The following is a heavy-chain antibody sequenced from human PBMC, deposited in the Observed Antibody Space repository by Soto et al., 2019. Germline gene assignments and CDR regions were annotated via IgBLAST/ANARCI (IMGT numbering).Heavy chain of an antibody. CDR3: AGSSGWLLFQD. Sequence: SETLSLTCTVSGGSISSYYWSWIRQPPGKGLEWIGYIYHSGSTNYNPSLKSQVTISVDTSKNQFSLKLTSVTAADTAVYYCAGSSGWLLFQDWSQGTLVTVSS. D-gene: IGHD6-19*01. CDR2: IYHSGST. CDR1: GGSISSYY. J-gene: IGHJ1*01. V-gene: IGHV4-59*01.